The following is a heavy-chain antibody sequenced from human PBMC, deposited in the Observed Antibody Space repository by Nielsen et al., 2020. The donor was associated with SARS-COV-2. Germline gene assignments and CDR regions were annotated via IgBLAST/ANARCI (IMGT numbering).Heavy chain of an antibody. J-gene: IGHJ6*02. CDR3: ARDMTWNRRYYGMDV. Sequence: GGSLRLSCAASGFTVSSNYMSWIRQAPGKGLEWVSYISSSSSYTNYADSVKGRFTISRDNAKNSLYLQMNSLRAEDTAVYYCARDMTWNRRYYGMDVWGQGTTVTVSS. D-gene: IGHD1-1*01. V-gene: IGHV3-11*05. CDR1: GFTVSSNY. CDR2: ISSSSSYT.